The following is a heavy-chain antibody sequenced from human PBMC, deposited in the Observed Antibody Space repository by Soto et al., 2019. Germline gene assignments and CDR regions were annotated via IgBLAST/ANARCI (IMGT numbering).Heavy chain of an antibody. D-gene: IGHD1-26*01. CDR2: ISYDGSNK. J-gene: IGHJ4*02. Sequence: QVQVVESGGGVVQPGRSLRLSCAASGFTFSGYGIHWVRQAPGKGLEWVAVISYDGSNKYYADSVKGRFTISRDNSKNTLYLQMNSLRAEDTAVYYCAKDLRRSGDYFDYWGQGTLVTVSS. CDR1: GFTFSGYG. CDR3: AKDLRRSGDYFDY. V-gene: IGHV3-30*18.